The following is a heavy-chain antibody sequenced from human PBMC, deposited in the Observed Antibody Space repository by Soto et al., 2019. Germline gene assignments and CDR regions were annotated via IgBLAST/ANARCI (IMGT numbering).Heavy chain of an antibody. CDR2: ISAYNGNT. CDR1: GYTFTSYG. Sequence: ASVKVSCKASGYTFTSYGISWVRQAPGQGLEWMGWISAYNGNTNYAQKLQGRVTMTRDTSISTAYMELSRLRSDDTAVYYCARFYGKTIAARPVWFDPWGQGTLVTVSS. V-gene: IGHV1-18*04. CDR3: ARFYGKTIAARPVWFDP. J-gene: IGHJ5*02. D-gene: IGHD6-6*01.